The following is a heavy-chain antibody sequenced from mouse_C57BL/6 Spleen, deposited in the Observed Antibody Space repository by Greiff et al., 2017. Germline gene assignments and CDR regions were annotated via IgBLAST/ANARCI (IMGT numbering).Heavy chain of an antibody. D-gene: IGHD2-3*01. CDR2: ISYDGSN. CDR1: GYSITSGYY. CDR3: SKDDCYYFAF. Sequence: DVQLQESGPGLVKPSQSLTFTCSVTGYSITSGYYWNWIRQFPRNKLEWMGYISYDGSNNYNPSLKNRNFITRDTSTYQYFLKLNSVTTEETATYYCSKDDCYYFAFGGQGTMVAASA. V-gene: IGHV3-6*01. J-gene: IGHJ3*01.